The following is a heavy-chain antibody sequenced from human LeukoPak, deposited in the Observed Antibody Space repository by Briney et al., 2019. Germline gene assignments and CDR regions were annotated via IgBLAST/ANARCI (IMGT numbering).Heavy chain of an antibody. Sequence: GGSLRLSCAASGFTFSSYSMNWVRQAPGKGLEWVSSISSSSSYIYYADSVKGRFTISRDNDKNSLYLQMNSLRAEDTAVYYCARDQGGYADYWGRGTLVTVSS. CDR1: GFTFSSYS. D-gene: IGHD5-12*01. CDR3: ARDQGGYADY. CDR2: ISSSSSYI. V-gene: IGHV3-21*01. J-gene: IGHJ4*02.